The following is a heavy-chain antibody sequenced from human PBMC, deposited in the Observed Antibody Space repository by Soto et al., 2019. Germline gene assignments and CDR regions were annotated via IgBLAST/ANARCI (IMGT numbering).Heavy chain of an antibody. CDR3: AKLRDFYWLSYNWF. CDR1: ALTFRPDA. Sequence: SLRHSYAASALTFRPDAKPVVRQAPGKGLEWVSGISGSGATTSYADSVKGRFTVSRDNSKNTLYLQMNSLRVEDTAAYYCAKLRDFYWLSYNWF. CDR2: ISGSGATT. J-gene: IGHJ5*01. D-gene: IGHD3-9*01. V-gene: IGHV3-23*01.